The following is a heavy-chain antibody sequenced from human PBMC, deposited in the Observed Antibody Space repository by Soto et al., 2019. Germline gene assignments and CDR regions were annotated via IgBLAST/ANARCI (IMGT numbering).Heavy chain of an antibody. D-gene: IGHD4-17*01. J-gene: IGHJ4*02. CDR3: ARDPTAVTTDFDS. Sequence: EVQLVESGGGLVKPGGSLRLSCAASGFTFSSYSMNWVRQAPGKGLEWVSSISTSSYYTYYADSVKGRFTISRDNAKNSLFLQMNSLRAEDTAVYYCARDPTAVTTDFDSWGQGTLVTVSS. CDR1: GFTFSSYS. V-gene: IGHV3-21*01. CDR2: ISTSSYYT.